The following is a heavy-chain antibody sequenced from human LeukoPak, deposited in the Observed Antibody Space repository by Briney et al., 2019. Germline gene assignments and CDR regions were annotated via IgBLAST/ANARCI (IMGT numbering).Heavy chain of an antibody. CDR2: INPSSGKT. J-gene: IGHJ4*02. V-gene: IGHV1-8*01. CDR1: GYTFTSYD. CDR3: ARAPSGVLPYYLDY. D-gene: IGHD3-10*01. Sequence: ASVKVSCKASGYTFTSYDINWVRQAAGQGLEWMGWINPSSGKTGYAQTFQGRLTITRNTSISAVYMDLSSLTYEDTAVYYCARAPSGVLPYYLDYWGPGTLVAVSS.